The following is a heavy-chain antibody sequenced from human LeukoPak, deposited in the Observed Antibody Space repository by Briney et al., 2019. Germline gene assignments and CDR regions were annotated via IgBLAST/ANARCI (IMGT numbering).Heavy chain of an antibody. CDR3: ANEIRPNDY. J-gene: IGHJ4*02. CDR1: GFTFSSYA. CDR2: ISISGDST. V-gene: IGHV3-23*01. Sequence: GGSLRLSCAASGFTFSSYAMTWVRQAPGKGLQWVSSISISGDSTYYADSVKGRFTISRDNSENTLYLQMNSLRADDTAVYYCANEIRPNDYWGQGTLVTVSS.